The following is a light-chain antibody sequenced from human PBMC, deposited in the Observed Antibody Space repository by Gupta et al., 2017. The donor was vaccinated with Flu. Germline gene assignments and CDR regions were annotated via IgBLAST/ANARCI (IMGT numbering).Light chain of an antibody. CDR3: GAWDSSLTHGV. CDR2: VNE. J-gene: IGLJ3*02. CDR1: SSNIGNNY. V-gene: IGLV1-51*01. Sequence: KVTISSSGSSSNIGNNYVSWYQQFPGADPELLIYVNEVRRFGIPARFSGSRSGTKATLGITRLQAGDEADYDCGAWDSSLTHGVFGGGTKLTVV.